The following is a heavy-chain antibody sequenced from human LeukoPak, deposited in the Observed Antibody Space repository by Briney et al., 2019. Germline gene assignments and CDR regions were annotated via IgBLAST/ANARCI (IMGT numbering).Heavy chain of an antibody. CDR1: GFTFSDYY. CDR2: ISLTGSTI. D-gene: IGHD1-26*01. CDR3: AKDEVGASRTTGYYYYMDV. Sequence: GGSLRLSCAASGFTFSDYYMSWIRHAPVSGHEWVSYISLTGSTIYYEDSVKGRFTISRDNAKESLYLQMSSLRAEDTAVYYCAKDEVGASRTTGYYYYMDVWGEGTAVTVSS. J-gene: IGHJ6*03. V-gene: IGHV3-11*04.